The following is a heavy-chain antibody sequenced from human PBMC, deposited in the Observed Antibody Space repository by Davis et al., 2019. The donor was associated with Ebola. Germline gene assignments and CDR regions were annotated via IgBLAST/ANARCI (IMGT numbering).Heavy chain of an antibody. CDR3: ARPYHYYDSSGYYAY. CDR1: GGSISSGDYY. J-gene: IGHJ4*02. V-gene: IGHV4-30-4*01. CDR2: ISYSGNT. D-gene: IGHD3-22*01. Sequence: SETLSLTCTVSGGSISSGDYYWNWIRQPPGKGLEWIGYISYSGNTYYNPSLKSRVTISVDTSENHFSLKLSSVTAADTAVYYCARPYHYYDSSGYYAYWGQGTLVTVSS.